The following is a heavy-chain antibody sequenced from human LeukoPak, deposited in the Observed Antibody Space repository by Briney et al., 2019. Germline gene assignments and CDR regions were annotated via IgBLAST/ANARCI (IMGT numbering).Heavy chain of an antibody. CDR1: GYTFTSYG. D-gene: IGHD3-10*01. V-gene: IGHV1-18*01. CDR2: ISPYNGNT. J-gene: IGHJ5*02. CDR3: ARTPRGLPSFNWFDP. Sequence: GASVKVSCKASGYTFTSYGINWVRQAPGQGLEWVGWISPYNGNTNSAQKLQGRVTMTTDTSTTTAYMELRGLRSDDTAVYYCARTPRGLPSFNWFDPWGQGTLVTVSS.